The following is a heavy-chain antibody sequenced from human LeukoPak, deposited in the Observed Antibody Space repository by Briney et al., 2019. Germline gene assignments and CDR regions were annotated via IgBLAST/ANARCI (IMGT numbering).Heavy chain of an antibody. CDR2: IYYSGST. D-gene: IGHD5-12*01. J-gene: IGHJ6*02. CDR3: ARFPSGYDLSLRLDYYGMDV. CDR1: GGSISSGGYY. V-gene: IGHV4-31*03. Sequence: SETLSLTCTVSGGSISSGGYYWSWIRQHPGKGLEWIGYIYYSGSTYYNPSLKSRVTISVDTSKNQFSLKLSSVTAADTAVYYCARFPSGYDLSLRLDYYGMDVWGQGTTVTVSS.